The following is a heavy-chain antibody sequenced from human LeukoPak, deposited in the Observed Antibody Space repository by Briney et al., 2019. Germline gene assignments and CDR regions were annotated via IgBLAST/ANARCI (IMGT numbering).Heavy chain of an antibody. CDR3: ARDRTRTGYSSGWYHDY. CDR1: GYTFTGYY. D-gene: IGHD6-19*01. CDR2: INPNSGGT. Sequence: AASVKVSSKASGYTFTGYYMHWVRQAPGQGLEWMGWINPNSGGTNYAQKFQGRVTMTRDTSISTAYMELSRLRSDDTAVYYCARDRTRTGYSSGWYHDYWGQGTLVTVSS. V-gene: IGHV1-2*02. J-gene: IGHJ4*02.